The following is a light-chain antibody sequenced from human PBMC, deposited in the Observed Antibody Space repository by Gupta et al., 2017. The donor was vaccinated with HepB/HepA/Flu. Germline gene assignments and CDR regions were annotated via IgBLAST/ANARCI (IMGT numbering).Light chain of an antibody. J-gene: IGKJ3*01. V-gene: IGKV1-9*01. CDR3: QQLSTFPFA. CDR2: AAS. Sequence: DIQLTQSPSFLSASIGDRVTITCRASQGISSYLAWYQQKPGKAPRLLIYAASTLQNGVPPRFSGTGSGTAFTLTITTLQPEDFATYYCQQLSTFPFASGPGTRLDLK. CDR1: QGISSY.